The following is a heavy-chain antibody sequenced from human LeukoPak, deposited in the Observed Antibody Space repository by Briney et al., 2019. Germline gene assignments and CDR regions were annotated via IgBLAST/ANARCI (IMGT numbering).Heavy chain of an antibody. J-gene: IGHJ6*02. D-gene: IGHD4-17*01. CDR2: INHNGCT. CDR1: GGTFSGYY. CDR3: ARVTTPGYYYGMDV. Sequence: SEPLSLTCAVYGGTFSGYYWSWIRHPPGKGLEWIGEINHNGCTNYNPSLKSRVNISVEQSKNQFSLKLSSVTAADTAGYFCARVTTPGYYYGMDVWGQGTTVTVSS. V-gene: IGHV4-34*01.